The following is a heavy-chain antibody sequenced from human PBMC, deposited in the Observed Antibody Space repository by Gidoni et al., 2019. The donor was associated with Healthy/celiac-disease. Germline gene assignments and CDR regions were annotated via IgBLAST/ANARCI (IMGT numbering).Heavy chain of an antibody. J-gene: IGHJ6*02. D-gene: IGHD2-21*02. Sequence: QVQLVQSGAEVKKPGAAVKVSGRASGYTFTNYAIHWVRQAPGQGPEWMGWINAGNGDTKYSQKFQGRLAITRDTSASTAYMDLSSLRSEDTAVYYCARDRFYGGDSGYYYYYGMDVWGRGTTVTVSS. V-gene: IGHV1-3*01. CDR1: GYTFTNYA. CDR2: INAGNGDT. CDR3: ARDRFYGGDSGYYYYYGMDV.